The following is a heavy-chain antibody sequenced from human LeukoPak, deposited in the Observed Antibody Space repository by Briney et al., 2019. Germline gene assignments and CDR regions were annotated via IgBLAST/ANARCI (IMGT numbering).Heavy chain of an antibody. V-gene: IGHV3-48*03. D-gene: IGHD3-22*01. CDR2: ISSSGSTI. CDR3: ATPGGLTYYYDSSGYTLDY. J-gene: IGHJ4*02. Sequence: GGSLRLSCAASGFTFSSYEMNWVRQAPGKGLEWVSYISSSGSTIYYADSVKGRLTISRDNAKNSLYLQMNSLRAEDTAVYYCATPGGLTYYYDSSGYTLDYWGQGTLVTVSS. CDR1: GFTFSSYE.